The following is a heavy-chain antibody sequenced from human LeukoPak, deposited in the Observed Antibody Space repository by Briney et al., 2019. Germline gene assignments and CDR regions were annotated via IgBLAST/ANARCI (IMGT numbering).Heavy chain of an antibody. J-gene: IGHJ4*02. CDR3: ASYPRSIPTPPFDY. D-gene: IGHD2-21*01. Sequence: ASVKVSCKASGYTFTAQYMHWVRQAPGQGLEWMGWINLNNGDTKYAQSFLGRVTMTRDTSTTTAYMELSSLRSDDTAVYFCASYPRSIPTPPFDYWGQGTLVTVSS. CDR2: INLNNGDT. CDR1: GYTFTAQY. V-gene: IGHV1-2*02.